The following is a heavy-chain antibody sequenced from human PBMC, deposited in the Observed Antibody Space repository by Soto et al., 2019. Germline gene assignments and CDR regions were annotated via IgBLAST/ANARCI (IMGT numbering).Heavy chain of an antibody. CDR3: AKDRDTAMAQAYYYGMDV. CDR2: ISYDGSNK. D-gene: IGHD5-18*01. J-gene: IGHJ6*02. V-gene: IGHV3-30*18. CDR1: GFTFSSYG. Sequence: GGSRRLSCAAAGFTFSSYGMHWVRQAPGKGLEWVAVISYDGSNKYYADSVKGRFTISRDNSKNTLYLQMNSLRAEDTAVYYCAKDRDTAMAQAYYYGMDVWGQGTTVTVSS.